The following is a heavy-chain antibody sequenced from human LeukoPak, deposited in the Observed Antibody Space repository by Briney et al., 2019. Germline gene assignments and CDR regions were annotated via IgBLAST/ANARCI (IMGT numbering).Heavy chain of an antibody. CDR1: GGSCRGYY. CDR2: INDSGST. J-gene: IGHJ3*02. CDR3: ARFVVTALPDAFDI. D-gene: IGHD2-21*02. Sequence: SETLSLTCAVYGGSCRGYYWSWIRQPPGKGLEWIGEINDSGSTNYNPSLKSRVTISVDKSKNQFSLKLSSVTAADTAMYYCARFVVTALPDAFDIWGQGTMVTVSS. V-gene: IGHV4-34*01.